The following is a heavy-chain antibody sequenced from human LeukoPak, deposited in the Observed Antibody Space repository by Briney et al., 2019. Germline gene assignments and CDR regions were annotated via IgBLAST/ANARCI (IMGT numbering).Heavy chain of an antibody. J-gene: IGHJ4*02. D-gene: IGHD6-13*01. V-gene: IGHV3-48*03. CDR3: ASIASRKQLVDY. CDR2: ISSSGSSI. CDR1: GFTFSSYE. Sequence: GASLRLSCAASGFTFSSYEMNWVRRAPGKGLERVSYISSSGSSIYYADSAKGRFTIARDNAKSSVYVQMNSLRAEDTAIYYCASIASRKQLVDYWGQGTLVTVSS.